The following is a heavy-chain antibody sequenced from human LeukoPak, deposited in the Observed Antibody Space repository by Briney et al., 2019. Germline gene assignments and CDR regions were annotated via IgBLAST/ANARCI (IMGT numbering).Heavy chain of an antibody. CDR3: AKSAKQVTPQFDY. V-gene: IGHV3-23*01. J-gene: IGHJ4*02. Sequence: GALRLSCAASGFTFSSYAMSWVRQAPRKGLEWVSSISGSGGSTYYAASVKGRFTISRDNSKNTLYLKMNSLRAEDTAVYYCAKSAKQVTPQFDYWGQGNLVTVSS. D-gene: IGHD2-21*02. CDR2: ISGSGGST. CDR1: GFTFSSYA.